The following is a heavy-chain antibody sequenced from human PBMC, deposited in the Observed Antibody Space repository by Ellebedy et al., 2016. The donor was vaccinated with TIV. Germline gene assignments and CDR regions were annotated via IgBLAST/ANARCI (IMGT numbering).Heavy chain of an antibody. CDR3: ARPAKHYDSWINYYIPPDPFDI. Sequence: SVKVSCXASGDTFNSYSISWVRQAPGQGLEWMGGIIPIFNTAHNAQKFQGRVTITADESTNTAYMELSSLRSEDTAVYYCARPAKHYDSWINYYIPPDPFDIWGQGTKVTVSS. J-gene: IGHJ3*02. CDR1: GDTFNSYS. V-gene: IGHV1-69*13. CDR2: IIPIFNTA. D-gene: IGHD3-3*01.